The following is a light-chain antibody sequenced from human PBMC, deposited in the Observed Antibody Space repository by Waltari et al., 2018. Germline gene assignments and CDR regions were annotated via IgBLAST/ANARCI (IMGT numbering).Light chain of an antibody. CDR2: WAS. CDR3: QQYYSGPFT. Sequence: AVSLGERATINCKSSQSVLYSSNNKNYLAWYQQKPGQPPKLLIYWASTRESGVPDRFTGSGSGTDFTLTISSLQAEDVAVYYCQQYYSGPFTFGQGTRLEIK. CDR1: QSVLYSSNNKNY. V-gene: IGKV4-1*01. J-gene: IGKJ5*01.